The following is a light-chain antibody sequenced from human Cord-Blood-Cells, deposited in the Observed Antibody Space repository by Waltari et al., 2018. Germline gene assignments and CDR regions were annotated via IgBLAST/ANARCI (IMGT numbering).Light chain of an antibody. CDR3: QSADSSGTYVV. Sequence: SYELTQPPSVSVSPGQTARITCSGDALPKQYAYWYQQKPGQAHFRVIYKDSERPSGIPERFSGSSSGTTVTLTISGVHAEDEADYYCQSADSSGTYVVFGGGTKLTVL. CDR2: KDS. CDR1: ALPKQY. J-gene: IGLJ2*01. V-gene: IGLV3-25*03.